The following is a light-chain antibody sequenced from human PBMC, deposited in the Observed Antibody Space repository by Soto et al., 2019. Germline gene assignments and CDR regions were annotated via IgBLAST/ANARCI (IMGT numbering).Light chain of an antibody. CDR1: QSVRSN. Sequence: MSQSPATLSVSPGGRFTLSCGGSQSVRSNFAWYPQKPGQAPRLLIYGASSRAPGIPVRFRGSGSGTEFTLTISSLQSEDFAVYYCQQYNSWPLTFGGGAKVDI. J-gene: IGKJ4*01. CDR3: QQYNSWPLT. V-gene: IGKV3-15*01. CDR2: GAS.